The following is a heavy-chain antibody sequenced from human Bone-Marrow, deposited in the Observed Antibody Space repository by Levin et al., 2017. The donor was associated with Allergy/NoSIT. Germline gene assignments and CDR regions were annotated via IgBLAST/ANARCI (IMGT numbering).Heavy chain of an antibody. CDR1: GYTFTSYH. D-gene: IGHD2/OR15-2a*01. CDR2: INPNSGST. J-gene: IGHJ5*02. Sequence: GASVKVSCKTSGYTFTSYHVYWVRQAPGQGLEWMGYINPNSGSTGYAQKFQGRVTMTRNSSINTAYMELSGLRLEDTAIYYCARGDCYSGSCYGPDWFDPWGQGTQVTVSS. V-gene: IGHV1-8*01. CDR3: ARGDCYSGSCYGPDWFDP.